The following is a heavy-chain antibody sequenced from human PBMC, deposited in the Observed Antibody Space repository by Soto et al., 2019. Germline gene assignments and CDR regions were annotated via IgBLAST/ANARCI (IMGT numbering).Heavy chain of an antibody. D-gene: IGHD2-15*01. V-gene: IGHV3-48*02. Sequence: LRLSCAASGFTFSTYSMNWVRQAPGKGLEWISYISSVSSPIYYADSVKGRFTIARDNAKNSLYLQMNNLRDEDTAMYYCAREGYCIDAHCVEFWGQGTLVTVSS. CDR1: GFTFSTYS. CDR2: ISSVSSPI. CDR3: AREGYCIDAHCVEF. J-gene: IGHJ4*02.